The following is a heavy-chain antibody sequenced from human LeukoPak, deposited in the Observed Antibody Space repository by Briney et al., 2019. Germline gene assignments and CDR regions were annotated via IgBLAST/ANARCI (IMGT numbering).Heavy chain of an antibody. CDR1: GGSISSGGYY. CDR2: IYYSGST. D-gene: IGHD1-14*01. V-gene: IGHV4-31*03. Sequence: SETLSLTCTVSGGSISSGGYYWSWIRQHPGKGLEWIGYIYYSGSTYYNPSLKSRVTISVDTSKNQFSLKLISVTAADTAVYYCAKLAPNRRYYFDYWGQGTLVTVSS. J-gene: IGHJ4*02. CDR3: AKLAPNRRYYFDY.